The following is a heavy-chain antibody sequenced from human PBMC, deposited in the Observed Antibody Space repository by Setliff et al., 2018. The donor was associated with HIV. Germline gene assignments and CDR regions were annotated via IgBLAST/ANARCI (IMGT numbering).Heavy chain of an antibody. J-gene: IGHJ4*02. V-gene: IGHV4-4*07. CDR2: IHTSGNI. Sequence: SETLSLTCIVSGGSISSYYWSWIRQSAGKELEWIGRIHTSGNIRYNPSLKSRITISIDTSKSQFSLKLTSVAAADTAVYYCARDSGGYNYGFAVGSFDYWGQGALVTVSS. CDR3: ARDSGGYNYGFAVGSFDY. D-gene: IGHD5-18*01. CDR1: GGSISSYY.